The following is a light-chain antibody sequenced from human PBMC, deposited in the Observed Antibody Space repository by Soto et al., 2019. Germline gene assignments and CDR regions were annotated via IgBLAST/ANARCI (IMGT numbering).Light chain of an antibody. J-gene: IGKJ1*01. Sequence: EILMTQSPVTLSVAPGKRTTLSCRASQSVSSNIAWYQQRPGQAPRLVIYDASTRATGIQARFRGSGSGTEFTLDISSLQSEDFAVDYCQQYNHWPRTFGRGNKVDIK. CDR2: DAS. V-gene: IGKV3-15*01. CDR1: QSVSSN. CDR3: QQYNHWPRT.